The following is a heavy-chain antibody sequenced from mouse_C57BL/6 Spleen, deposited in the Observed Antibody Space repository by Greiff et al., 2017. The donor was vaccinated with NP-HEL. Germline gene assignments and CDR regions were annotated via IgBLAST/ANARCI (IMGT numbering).Heavy chain of an antibody. Sequence: VQLQQSGAELVRPGSSVKLSCKASGYTFTSYWMHWVKQRPIQGLEWIGNIDPSDSETHYNQKFKDKATLTVDKSSSTAYMQLSSLTSEDSAVYYCASGSYYGSSDYFDYWGQGTTLTVSS. CDR1: GYTFTSYW. CDR3: ASGSYYGSSDYFDY. V-gene: IGHV1-52*01. D-gene: IGHD1-1*01. CDR2: IDPSDSET. J-gene: IGHJ2*01.